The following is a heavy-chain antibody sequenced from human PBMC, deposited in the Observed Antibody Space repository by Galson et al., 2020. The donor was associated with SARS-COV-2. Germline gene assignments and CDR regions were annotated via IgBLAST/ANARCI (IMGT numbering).Heavy chain of an antibody. CDR3: IKARQIWDHFDS. Sequence: GGSLRLSCAASGFSFSDYAMHWVRQGPGKGPEWVSSISWNSGDIGYAESVKGRFTISRDNAKNSLYLQMTSLRPEDTALYYCIKARQIWDHFDSWGQGTLVTVSS. CDR1: GFSFSDYA. V-gene: IGHV3-9*01. J-gene: IGHJ4*02. D-gene: IGHD3-16*01. CDR2: ISWNSGDI.